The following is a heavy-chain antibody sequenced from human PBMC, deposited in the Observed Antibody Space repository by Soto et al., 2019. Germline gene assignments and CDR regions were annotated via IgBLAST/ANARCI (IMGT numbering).Heavy chain of an antibody. J-gene: IGHJ5*02. CDR1: GYSFTSYW. CDR2: IDPSDSYI. D-gene: IGHD6-13*01. V-gene: IGHV5-10-1*01. CDR3: ARLPLAAAYSDANT. Sequence: EVQLVQSGAEVKKPGESLRISCKGSGYSFTSYWISWVRQMPGKGMVWMGRIDPSDSYINYRPSFQGHVTISADKSISTAYLQWRRLKASDTAMSYCARLPLAAAYSDANTWGQGTLVTVSS.